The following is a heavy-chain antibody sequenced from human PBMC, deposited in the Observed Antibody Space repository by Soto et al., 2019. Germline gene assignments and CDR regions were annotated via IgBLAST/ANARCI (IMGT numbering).Heavy chain of an antibody. CDR1: GYTFTSYS. CDR3: ARGHYGLLWSDP. Sequence: ASVKVSCKASGYTFTSYSFTWVRQAPGQGLEWLGWISPYNGDTRYAQKFQGRVTSTTDTSTSTAYMDLRSLRSDDTAVYFCARGHYGLLWSDPWGQGTLVTVSS. D-gene: IGHD4-17*01. J-gene: IGHJ5*02. V-gene: IGHV1-18*04. CDR2: ISPYNGDT.